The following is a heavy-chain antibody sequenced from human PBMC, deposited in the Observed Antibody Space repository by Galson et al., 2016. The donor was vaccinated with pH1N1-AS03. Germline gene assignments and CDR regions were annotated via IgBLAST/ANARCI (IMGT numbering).Heavy chain of an antibody. D-gene: IGHD5-12*01. CDR3: TKTSGYDFDF. J-gene: IGHJ4*02. CDR1: GFSLGTTSVG. CDR2: VPWDGVD. V-gene: IGHV2-5*02. Sequence: PALVKPTQTLTLTCSFSGFSLGTTSVGLAWIRQPPGEALEWLALVPWDGVDRPSPSLRGRLAITKDTSKNQVVLTMTNMGPADTGTYFCTKTSGYDFDFWGQGAPVTVS.